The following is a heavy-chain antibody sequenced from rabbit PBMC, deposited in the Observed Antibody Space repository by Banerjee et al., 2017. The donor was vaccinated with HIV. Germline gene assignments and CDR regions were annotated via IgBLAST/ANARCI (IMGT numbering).Heavy chain of an antibody. CDR3: SRRPSSSTYCLDL. CDR1: GFSFSRSYY. J-gene: IGHJ3*01. V-gene: IGHV1S40*01. CDR2: IYPDYIIT. Sequence: QSLEESGGDLVKPGASLTLTCTASGFSFSRSYYMCWVRQAPGKGLEWIAFIYPDYIITDYASWVNGRFTISSHNAQNTLYLQLNSLTAADTATYFCSRRPSSSTYCLDLWGQGTLVTVS. D-gene: IGHD1-1*01.